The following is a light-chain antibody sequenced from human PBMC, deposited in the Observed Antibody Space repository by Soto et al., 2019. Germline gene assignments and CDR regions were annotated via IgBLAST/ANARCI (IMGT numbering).Light chain of an antibody. CDR1: QTVRSSY. J-gene: IGKJ1*01. CDR3: QQYGSSAWT. V-gene: IGKV3-20*01. Sequence: EIVLTQSPGTVSLSPGERATLSCRASQTVRSSYLAWYQQKPGQAPRLLIYGASNRAIGIPDRFSGSGSGTDFTLTLSRLEPEDFAVYYCQQYGSSAWTFGQGTKVEI. CDR2: GAS.